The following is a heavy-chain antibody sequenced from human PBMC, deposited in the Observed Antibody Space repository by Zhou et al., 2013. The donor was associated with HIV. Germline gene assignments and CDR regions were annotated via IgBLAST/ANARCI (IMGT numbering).Heavy chain of an antibody. J-gene: IGHJ2*01. CDR1: GAIFSSYG. CDR3: AREPSGDFWYFDV. Sequence: QVQLVQSGAEVKKPGSSVKVSCKASGAIFSSYGFAWVRQAPGQGLEWMGTVTLLASSDYAQKFQDRLTITADQSTSTIYMDLSGLTSDDTAVYYCAREPSGDFWYFDVWGLAPMVIVSS. D-gene: IGHD7-27*01. CDR2: VTLLASS. V-gene: IGHV1-69*11.